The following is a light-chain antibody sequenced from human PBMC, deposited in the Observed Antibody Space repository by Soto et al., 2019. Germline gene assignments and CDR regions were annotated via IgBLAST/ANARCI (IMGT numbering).Light chain of an antibody. Sequence: MYLSPSSLSASVGDRVTITCQASQDISNYLNWYQQKPGKAPKLLIYDASNLETGVPSRFSGSGSGTDFTFTISSLQPEDIATYYCQQYDNRPITFCHVRRPAIK. CDR2: DAS. J-gene: IGKJ5*01. CDR1: QDISNY. V-gene: IGKV1-33*01. CDR3: QQYDNRPIT.